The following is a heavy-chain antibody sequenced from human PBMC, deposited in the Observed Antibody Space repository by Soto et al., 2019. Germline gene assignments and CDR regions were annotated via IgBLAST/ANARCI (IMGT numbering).Heavy chain of an antibody. CDR3: ARGRGNRFGELPFDY. CDR2: INDIGRT. V-gene: IGHV4-61*01. D-gene: IGHD3-10*01. J-gene: IGHJ4*01. Sequence: QVQLQESAPGLVKPSETLSLMCIVSEGSVSSGTYYWTWIRQSPGKGLEWIASINDIGRTYYNPSLKSRGTISVDTSKNQFSLKMTSVTAADTAVYYCARGRGNRFGELPFDYWGHGTLVSVSS. CDR1: EGSVSSGTYY.